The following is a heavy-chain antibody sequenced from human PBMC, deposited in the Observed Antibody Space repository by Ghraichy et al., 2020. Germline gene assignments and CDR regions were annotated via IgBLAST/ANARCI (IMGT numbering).Heavy chain of an antibody. V-gene: IGHV4-34*01. CDR3: ARETRGDYYYYYMDV. D-gene: IGHD3-10*01. CDR1: GGSFSGYY. Sequence: PETLSLTCAVYGGSFSGYYWSWIRQPPGKGLEWIGEINHSGSTNYNPSLKSRVTISVDTSKNQFSLKLSSVTAADTAVYYCARETRGDYYYYYMDVWGKGTTVTVSS. J-gene: IGHJ6*03. CDR2: INHSGST.